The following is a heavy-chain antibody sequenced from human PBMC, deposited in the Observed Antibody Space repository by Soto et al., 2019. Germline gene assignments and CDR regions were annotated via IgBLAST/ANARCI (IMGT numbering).Heavy chain of an antibody. J-gene: IGHJ6*02. CDR1: GFTFSSYS. V-gene: IGHV3-21*01. CDR3: ARDRRGDPSYYYYGMDV. Sequence: EVQLVESGGGLVKPGGSLRLSCAASGFTFSSYSMNWVRQAPGKGLEWVSSISSSSSYIYYADSVKGRFTISRDNAKNCLNLQMNSLRAEDRAVYYCARDRRGDPSYYYYGMDVWGQGTTVTVSS. D-gene: IGHD2-21*02. CDR2: ISSSSSYI.